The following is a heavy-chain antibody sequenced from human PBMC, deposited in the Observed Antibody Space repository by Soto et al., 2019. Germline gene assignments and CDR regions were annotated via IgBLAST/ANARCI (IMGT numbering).Heavy chain of an antibody. V-gene: IGHV4-31*01. CDR3: ARGRSSTSPYPIGY. CDR1: GGSISSGGYY. D-gene: IGHD2-2*01. J-gene: IGHJ4*02. CDR2: IYYSGST. Sequence: QVQLQESGPGLVKPSQTLSLTCTVSGGSISSGGYYWSWIRQHPGKGLEWIGYIYYSGSTYYNPYPKRQLTISVYTSKHPSSLKLSSVTAADTAVYYCARGRSSTSPYPIGYWGQGTLVTVSS.